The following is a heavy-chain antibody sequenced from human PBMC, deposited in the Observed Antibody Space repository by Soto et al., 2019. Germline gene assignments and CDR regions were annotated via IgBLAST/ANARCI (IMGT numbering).Heavy chain of an antibody. CDR3: ARISQSDFWSGYYYFFDY. D-gene: IGHD3-3*01. V-gene: IGHV1-18*01. CDR1: GYTFTDYG. CDR2: INAFNGNT. Sequence: QVHLVQSGAEVEKPGASVKVSCKASGYTFTDYGISWVRQAPGQGLQWMGWINAFNGNTKSAQQFQGRVTMTTATSTSTAYMELRSLESDDTAVYYCARISQSDFWSGYYYFFDYWGQGTLVTVSS. J-gene: IGHJ4*02.